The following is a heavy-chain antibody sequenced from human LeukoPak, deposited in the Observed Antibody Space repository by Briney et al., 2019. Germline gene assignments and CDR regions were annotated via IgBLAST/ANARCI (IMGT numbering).Heavy chain of an antibody. CDR3: SGSSWYGYLDY. CDR1: GFTVSSRY. V-gene: IGHV3-53*01. D-gene: IGHD6-13*01. Sequence: GGSLRLSCAASGFTVSSRYVSWVRQAPGKGLEWVSIIYSGGNTYYGDSVKGRFTISRDNSKSTVYLDMNSLRAEDTALYYCSGSSWYGYLDYWGQGTLVTVSS. CDR2: IYSGGNT. J-gene: IGHJ4*02.